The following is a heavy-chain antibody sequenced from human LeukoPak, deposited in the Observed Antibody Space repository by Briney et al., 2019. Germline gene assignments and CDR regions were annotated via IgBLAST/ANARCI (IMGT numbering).Heavy chain of an antibody. J-gene: IGHJ4*02. Sequence: PGGSLRLSCAASGFTFSSYSMNWVRQAPGKGLEWVSSISSSGSYIYYADSVKGRFTISRDNAKNSLYLQMNSLRAEDTAVYYCADWDPTPAAAGSGGGYWGQGTLVTVSS. CDR2: ISSSGSYI. CDR1: GFTFSSYS. D-gene: IGHD6-13*01. V-gene: IGHV3-21*01. CDR3: ADWDPTPAAAGSGGGY.